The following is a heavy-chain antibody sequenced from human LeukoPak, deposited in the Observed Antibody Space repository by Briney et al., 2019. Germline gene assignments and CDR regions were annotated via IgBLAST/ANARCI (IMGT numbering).Heavy chain of an antibody. Sequence: GGSLRLSCAASGFTFSSYGMHWVRQAPGKGLEWVAVISYDGSNKYYADSVKGRFTISRDNSKNTLYLQMNSLRAEDTAVYYCAKGRYCSSTSCEGNSFDPWGQGTLVTVSS. J-gene: IGHJ5*02. V-gene: IGHV3-30*18. CDR3: AKGRYCSSTSCEGNSFDP. CDR1: GFTFSSYG. CDR2: ISYDGSNK. D-gene: IGHD2-2*01.